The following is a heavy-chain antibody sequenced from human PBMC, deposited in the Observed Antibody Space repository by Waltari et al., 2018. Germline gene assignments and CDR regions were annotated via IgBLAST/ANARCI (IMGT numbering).Heavy chain of an antibody. Sequence: QVQLVQSGAEVKKPGSSVKVSCKASGGTFSSYAISWVRQAPGQGLEWMGGIIPILGTENYAQKFQGRVTITADESTSTAYMELSSLRSEDTAVYYCAAQYSSGWYIYFDYWGQGTLVTVSS. V-gene: IGHV1-69*01. J-gene: IGHJ4*02. CDR2: IIPILGTE. CDR1: GGTFSSYA. D-gene: IGHD6-19*01. CDR3: AAQYSSGWYIYFDY.